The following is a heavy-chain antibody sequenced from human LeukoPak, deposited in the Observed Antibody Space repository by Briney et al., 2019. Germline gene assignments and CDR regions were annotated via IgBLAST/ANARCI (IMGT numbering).Heavy chain of an antibody. J-gene: IGHJ4*02. V-gene: IGHV1-18*01. Sequence: GASVKVSCKASGYTFTSYVISWVRQAPGQGLEWMGWISAYNGNTNYAQRLQGRVTMTTDTSTSTAYMELRSLRSDDTAVYYCARDNSIAVAGAVWYWGQGTLVTVSS. CDR3: ARDNSIAVAGAVWY. CDR1: GYTFTSYV. D-gene: IGHD6-19*01. CDR2: ISAYNGNT.